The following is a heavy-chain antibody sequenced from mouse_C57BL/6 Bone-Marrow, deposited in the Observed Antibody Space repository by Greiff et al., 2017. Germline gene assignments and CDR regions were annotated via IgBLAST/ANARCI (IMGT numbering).Heavy chain of an antibody. CDR3: TRVGYGIDVAWFAY. J-gene: IGHJ3*01. Sequence: QVQLQQPGAELVMPGASVKLSCKASGYTFTSYWMPWVKQRPGQGLEWIGEIDPSDSYTNYNQKFKGKSTLTVDKSSSTAYMQLSSLTSDDSAVYYSTRVGYGIDVAWFAYWGQGTLGTVSA. V-gene: IGHV1-69*01. CDR1: GYTFTSYW. D-gene: IGHD2-10*02. CDR2: IDPSDSYT.